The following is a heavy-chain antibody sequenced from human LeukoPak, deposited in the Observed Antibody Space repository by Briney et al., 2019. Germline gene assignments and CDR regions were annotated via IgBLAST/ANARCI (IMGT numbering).Heavy chain of an antibody. Sequence: EASVKVSCKASGYTFTSYGISWVRQAPGQGLEWMGWISAYNGNTNYAQKFQERVTITRDMSTSTAYMELSSLRSEDTAVYYCAAVRWVHGDSNWFDPWGQGTLVTVSS. D-gene: IGHD4-17*01. CDR2: ISAYNGNT. CDR3: AAVRWVHGDSNWFDP. CDR1: GYTFTSYG. V-gene: IGHV1-18*01. J-gene: IGHJ5*02.